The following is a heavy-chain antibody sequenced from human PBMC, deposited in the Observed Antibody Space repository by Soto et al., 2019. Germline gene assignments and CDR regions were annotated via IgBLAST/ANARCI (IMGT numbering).Heavy chain of an antibody. J-gene: IGHJ4*02. CDR3: ARSPGMTTFFPSYY. Sequence: SETLSLTCSVSDDSINSDKYYWGWIRQPPGKGLEWIGSIYYRGNAYYNPSLQTRVTISLDKSKSQFSLKLNSVTAADTAVYYCARSPGMTTFFPSYYWGQGTLVTVSS. V-gene: IGHV4-39*01. CDR1: DDSINSDKYY. CDR2: IYYRGNA. D-gene: IGHD3-16*01.